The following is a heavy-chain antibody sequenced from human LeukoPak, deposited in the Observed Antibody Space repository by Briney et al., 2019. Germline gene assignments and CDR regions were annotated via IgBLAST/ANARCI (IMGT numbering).Heavy chain of an antibody. CDR1: RFTFSNYD. CDR2: NYSGGST. Sequence: GGSLRLSCAASRFTFSNYDMHWVRQALGKGLEWVSVNYSGGSTYYADSVKGRCTISRDNSKNTLYLQMNSLRGEDTAVYYCTSGIRAFDNWGRGTLVTVSA. D-gene: IGHD1-26*01. CDR3: TSGIRAFDN. J-gene: IGHJ4*02. V-gene: IGHV3-66*01.